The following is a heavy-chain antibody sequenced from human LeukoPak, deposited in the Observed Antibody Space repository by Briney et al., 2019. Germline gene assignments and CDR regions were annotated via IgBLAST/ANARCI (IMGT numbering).Heavy chain of an antibody. J-gene: IGHJ5*02. CDR3: ARDHEGYSSVQNQNWFDP. CDR1: GGSISSGDYY. D-gene: IGHD6-25*01. V-gene: IGHV4-30-4*08. Sequence: PSETLSPTCTVSGGSISSGDYYWSWIRQPPGKGLEWIGYIYYSGSTYYNPSLKSRVTISVDTSKNQFSLKLSSVTAADTAVYYCARDHEGYSSVQNQNWFDPWGQGTLVTVSS. CDR2: IYYSGST.